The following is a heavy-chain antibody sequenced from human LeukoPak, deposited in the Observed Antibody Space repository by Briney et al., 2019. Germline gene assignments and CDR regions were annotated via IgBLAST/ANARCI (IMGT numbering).Heavy chain of an antibody. CDR2: IYTSGAT. V-gene: IGHV4-61*02. J-gene: IGHJ4*02. CDR3: ARCQYGDQESFDY. Sequence: SQTLSLTCTVSGGSISSDSYAWSWIRQPAGKGLEWIGRIYTSGATIYNPSLKSRVTISVDTSKNQVSLKLSSVTAADTAVYYCARCQYGDQESFDYWGQGTLVTVSS. D-gene: IGHD4-17*01. CDR1: GGSISSDSYA.